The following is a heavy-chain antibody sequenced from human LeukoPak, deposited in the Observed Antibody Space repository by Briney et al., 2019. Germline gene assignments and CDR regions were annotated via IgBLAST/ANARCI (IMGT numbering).Heavy chain of an antibody. CDR3: AKAQPTLISRSFDC. D-gene: IGHD3-10*01. CDR1: GGSLSSNY. V-gene: IGHV3-30*18. CDR2: ISSDGKTE. Sequence: LPLTCTVSGGSLSSNYYWGWVRQAPGKGLEWVAVISSDGKTEIYADSVRGRFTISRDNSKGTHYLQMNSLRSEDTAVYYCAKAQPTLISRSFDCWGQGALVTVSS. J-gene: IGHJ4*02.